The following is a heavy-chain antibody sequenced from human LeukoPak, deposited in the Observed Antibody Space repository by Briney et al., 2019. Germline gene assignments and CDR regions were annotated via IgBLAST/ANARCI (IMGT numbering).Heavy chain of an antibody. CDR3: AREQAGTSGWYTLDY. J-gene: IGHJ4*02. V-gene: IGHV3-23*01. Sequence: GGSLRLSCAVSGFTFSPYAMDWVRQAPGKGLQWVSAFSRRGTTHYADSVKGRFTISRDNSKNEVYLQMNSLRVDDTGIYYCAREQAGTSGWYTLDYWGQGTVVTVSS. CDR1: GFTFSPYA. CDR2: FSRRGTT. D-gene: IGHD6-13*01.